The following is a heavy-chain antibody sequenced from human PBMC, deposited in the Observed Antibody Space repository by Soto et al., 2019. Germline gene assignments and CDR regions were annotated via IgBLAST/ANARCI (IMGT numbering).Heavy chain of an antibody. D-gene: IGHD3-9*01. J-gene: IGHJ6*02. V-gene: IGHV4-59*01. CDR2: IYYSGST. Sequence: SETLSLTCAVSGCTISSYYWSWIRQPPGKGLEWIGYIYYSGSTNYNPSLKSRVTISVDTSKNQFSLKLSSVIAADTAVYYCARDSAVRYFDWLSVGMDVWGQGTTVT. CDR3: ARDSAVRYFDWLSVGMDV. CDR1: GCTISSYY.